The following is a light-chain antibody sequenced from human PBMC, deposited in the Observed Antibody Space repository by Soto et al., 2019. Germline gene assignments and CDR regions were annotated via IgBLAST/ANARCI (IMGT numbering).Light chain of an antibody. CDR1: SSEVGGYNY. CDR2: EVS. J-gene: IGLJ3*02. Sequence: QSALTQPPSASGSARQSVTSSCTGTSSEVGGYNYVSWYQQHPGKAPKLMIYEVSKRPSGVPDRFSGSKSGNTASLTVSGLQAEDEGDYYCSSYAGSNNWVFGGGTKLTVL. V-gene: IGLV2-8*01. CDR3: SSYAGSNNWV.